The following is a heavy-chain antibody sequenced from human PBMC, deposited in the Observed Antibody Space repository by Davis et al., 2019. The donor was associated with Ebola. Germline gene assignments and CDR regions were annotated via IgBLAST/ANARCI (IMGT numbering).Heavy chain of an antibody. Sequence: PGGSLRLSCKGSGYSFTSFWIGWVRQMPGKGLEWMGIIYPGDSDTRYSPSFQGQVTIAADKSISTAYLQWSSLKASDTAMYYCAVAATDTVDFDYWGQGTLVTVSS. D-gene: IGHD6-13*01. CDR3: AVAATDTVDFDY. CDR1: GYSFTSFW. J-gene: IGHJ4*02. CDR2: IYPGDSDT. V-gene: IGHV5-51*01.